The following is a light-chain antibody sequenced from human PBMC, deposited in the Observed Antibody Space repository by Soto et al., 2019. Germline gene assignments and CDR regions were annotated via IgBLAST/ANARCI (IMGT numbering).Light chain of an antibody. J-gene: IGKJ4*01. CDR2: VVS. CDR3: QQYNGWPLT. CDR1: QSVNSN. Sequence: EIVMTQSPVTLSVSPGDRATLSCRASQSVNSNLAWYQQKPGQTPKLLIYVVSTRATGIPARFSGSGSVTEFTVTIVSLHSEDFAVYYCQQYNGWPLTFGGGAKVEFK. V-gene: IGKV3-15*01.